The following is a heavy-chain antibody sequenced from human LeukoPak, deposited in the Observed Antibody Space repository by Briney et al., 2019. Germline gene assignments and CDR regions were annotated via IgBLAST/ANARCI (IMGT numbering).Heavy chain of an antibody. CDR1: GFTFDDYA. CDR3: AKARTTYYYGSGSPYYFDY. J-gene: IGHJ4*02. CDR2: ISWNSGSI. V-gene: IGHV3-9*01. D-gene: IGHD3-10*01. Sequence: GGSLRLSCAASGFTFDDYAMHWVRQAPGKGLEWVSGISWNSGSIGYADSVKGRFTISRDNAKNSLYLQMNSLRAEDTALYYCAKARTTYYYGSGSPYYFDYWGQGTLVTVSS.